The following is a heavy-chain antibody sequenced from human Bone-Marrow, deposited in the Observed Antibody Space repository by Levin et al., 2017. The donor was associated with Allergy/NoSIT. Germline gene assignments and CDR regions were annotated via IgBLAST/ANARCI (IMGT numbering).Heavy chain of an antibody. J-gene: IGHJ4*02. CDR3: ARGDNGGDSLDTYFDY. V-gene: IGHV3-33*01. CDR1: GFTFSSYG. Sequence: GGSLRLSCAASGFTFSSYGMHWVRQAPGKGLEWVAVIWYDGSNKYYADSVKGRFTISRDNSKNTLYLQMNSLRAEDTAVYYCARGDNGGDSLDTYFDYWGQGTLVTVSS. D-gene: IGHD2-21*02. CDR2: IWYDGSNK.